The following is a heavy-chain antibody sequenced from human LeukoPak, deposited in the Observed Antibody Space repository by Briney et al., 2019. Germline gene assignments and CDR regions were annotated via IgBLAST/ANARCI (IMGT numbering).Heavy chain of an antibody. J-gene: IGHJ4*02. CDR1: GFTVSSKY. D-gene: IGHD4-11*01. CDR2: IYSGGST. CDR3: ARAFYSNSLFDY. Sequence: GGSLRLSCAASGFTVSSKYMSWARQAPGKGLEWVSVIYSGGSTYYADSVKGRFTISRDNSKNTLYLQMNSLRAEDTAAYYCARAFYSNSLFDYWGQGTLVTVSS. V-gene: IGHV3-66*02.